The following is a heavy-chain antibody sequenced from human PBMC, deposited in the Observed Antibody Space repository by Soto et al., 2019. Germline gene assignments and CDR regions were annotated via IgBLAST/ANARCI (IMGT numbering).Heavy chain of an antibody. V-gene: IGHV3-7*02. D-gene: IGHD1-1*01. J-gene: IGHJ4*02. Sequence: PGGSLRLSCSSSRFIFRSYWMSLLRQAPGKGLEWVASMNEYGSNTHYADSVKGRFTISRDSSKNTLYLQMNSLRAEDTAVFYCARGHWIDAYGAGAYFDYWGQGTQVTVSS. CDR1: RFIFRSYW. CDR3: ARGHWIDAYGAGAYFDY. CDR2: MNEYGSNT.